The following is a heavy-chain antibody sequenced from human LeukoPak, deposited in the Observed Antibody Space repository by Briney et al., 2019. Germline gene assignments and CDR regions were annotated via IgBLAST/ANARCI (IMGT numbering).Heavy chain of an antibody. J-gene: IGHJ3*02. CDR3: ARGTEDYGGSPDATIRRPFAI. CDR1: GFTFSNYG. V-gene: IGHV3-30*03. CDR2: VSYDGTNK. D-gene: IGHD4-23*01. Sequence: GGSLRLSCAASGFTFSNYGMHWVRQAPGKGLEWVAVVSYDGTNKYYADPVKGRFTISRDNSKNTLYLQMNSLRAEDTAVYYCARGTEDYGGSPDATIRRPFAIWGQGTMVTVST.